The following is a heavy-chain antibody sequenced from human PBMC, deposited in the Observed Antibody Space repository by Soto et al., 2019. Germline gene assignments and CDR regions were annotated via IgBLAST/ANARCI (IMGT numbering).Heavy chain of an antibody. CDR1: GGSISSSSYY. V-gene: IGHV4-39*01. CDR3: ARGYYDSSGYYWYYFDY. CDR2: IYYSGST. D-gene: IGHD3-22*01. Sequence: QLQLQESGPGLVKPSEPLSLTCTVSGGSISSSSYYWGWIRQPPGKGLEWIGSIYYSGSTYYNPSLKSRVTISVDTSKNQFSLKLSSVTAADTAVYYCARGYYDSSGYYWYYFDYWGQGTLVTVSS. J-gene: IGHJ4*02.